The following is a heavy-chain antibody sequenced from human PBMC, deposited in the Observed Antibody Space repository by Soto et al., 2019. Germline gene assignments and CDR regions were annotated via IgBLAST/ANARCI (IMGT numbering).Heavy chain of an antibody. CDR1: GFSLSTSGVG. Sequence: SGPTLVNPTQTLTLTCTFSGFSLSTSGVGVGWIRQPPGKALEWLALIYWDDDKRYSPSLKSRLTITKDTSKNPVGLTTTNMDPVDPATYYCAHRPSPYSSSWYARRGYWFDPWGQGTLVTVSS. V-gene: IGHV2-5*02. CDR3: AHRPSPYSSSWYARRGYWFDP. CDR2: IYWDDDK. D-gene: IGHD6-13*01. J-gene: IGHJ5*02.